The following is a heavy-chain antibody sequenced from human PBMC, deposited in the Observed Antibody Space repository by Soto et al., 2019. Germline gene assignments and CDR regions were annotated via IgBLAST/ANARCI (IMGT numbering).Heavy chain of an antibody. V-gene: IGHV3-23*01. J-gene: IGHJ3*02. CDR3: AKGGLLYDSSGSPRKGYAFDI. CDR1: GFTFSSYA. D-gene: IGHD3-22*01. Sequence: LRLSCAASGFTFSSYAMSWVRQAPGKGLEWVSAISGSGGSTYYADSVKGRFTISRDNSKNTLYLQMNSLRAEDTAVYYCAKGGLLYDSSGSPRKGYAFDIWGQGTMVTVSS. CDR2: ISGSGGST.